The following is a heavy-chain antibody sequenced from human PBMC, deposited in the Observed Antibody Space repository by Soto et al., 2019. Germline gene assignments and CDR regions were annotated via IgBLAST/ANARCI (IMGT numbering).Heavy chain of an antibody. D-gene: IGHD1-20*01. CDR3: AGELTGTADFDL. V-gene: IGHV1-46*01. Sequence: QVQLVQSGAEVKKPGASVKVSCKASGYTFTNYHMHWVRQAPGLGLEWMGTINLFDGGTTYTQRFQGRVTMTRDTSTSTGYMELRSLRSEDTAVYYCAGELTGTADFDLWGRGTLVTVSS. CDR1: GYTFTNYH. CDR2: INLFDGGT. J-gene: IGHJ2*01.